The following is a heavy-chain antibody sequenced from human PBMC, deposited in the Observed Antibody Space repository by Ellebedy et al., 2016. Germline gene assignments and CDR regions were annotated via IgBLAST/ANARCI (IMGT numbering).Heavy chain of an antibody. J-gene: IGHJ4*02. CDR3: ARDHNWAFDY. CDR2: ISNDDI. V-gene: IGHV3-48*02. Sequence: GESLKISCAASGFTFSSYSMNWVRQAPGKGLEWVSYISNDDIYYADSVKGRFTISRDNAKASLYLQMNSLRDEDTAVYYCARDHNWAFDYWGQGTLVTVAS. CDR1: GFTFSSYS. D-gene: IGHD1-1*01.